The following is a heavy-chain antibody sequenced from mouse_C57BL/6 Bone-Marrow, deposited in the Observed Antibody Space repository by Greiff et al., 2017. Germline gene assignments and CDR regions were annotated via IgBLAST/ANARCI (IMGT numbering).Heavy chain of an antibody. CDR1: GYTFTRYW. J-gene: IGHJ3*01. CDR2: IDPSDSYT. CDR3: ARRTTVVAPFAY. Sequence: VQLQQPGAELVRPGTSVKLSCKASGYTFTRYWMHWVKQRPGQGLEWIGVIDPSDSYTNYNQKFKGKATLTVDTSSSTAYMQLSSLTSEDSAVYYCARRTTVVAPFAYWGQGTLVTVSA. V-gene: IGHV1-59*01. D-gene: IGHD1-1*01.